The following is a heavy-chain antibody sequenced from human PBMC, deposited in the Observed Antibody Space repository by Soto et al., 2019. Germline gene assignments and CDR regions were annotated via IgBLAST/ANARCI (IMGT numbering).Heavy chain of an antibody. CDR2: IYYSGST. J-gene: IGHJ4*02. V-gene: IGHV4-31*03. CDR3: ASFSDRLTPATVLY. D-gene: IGHD2-2*02. Sequence: QVQLQESGPGLVKPSQTLSLTCTVSGDAISSGGYYWTWIRQHPGKGLEWIGYIYYSGSTFYNPSLKRRLTISVDTSKNQFSLKLTSVTAADTAVYYCASFSDRLTPATVLYRGQGALVTVSS. CDR1: GDAISSGGYY.